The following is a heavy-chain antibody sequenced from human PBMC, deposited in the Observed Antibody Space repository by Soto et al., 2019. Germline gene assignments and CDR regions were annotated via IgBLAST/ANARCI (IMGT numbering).Heavy chain of an antibody. D-gene: IGHD2-15*01. CDR2: ISYDGSNK. J-gene: IGHJ2*01. CDR3: AKTLVVAAHFDL. CDR1: GFTFSSYG. V-gene: IGHV3-30*18. Sequence: QVQLVESGGGEVQPGRSLRLSCAASGFTFSSYGMHWVRQAPGKGLEWVAVISYDGSNKYYADSVKGRFTISRDNSKNTLYLQMNSLRAEDTAVYYCAKTLVVAAHFDLWGRGTLVTVSS.